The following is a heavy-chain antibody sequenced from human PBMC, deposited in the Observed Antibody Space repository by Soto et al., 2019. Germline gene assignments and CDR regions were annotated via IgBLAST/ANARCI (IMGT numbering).Heavy chain of an antibody. CDR1: GYSFTRYS. V-gene: IGHV1-3*01. CDR3: ARSVNVAFDY. D-gene: IGHD3-3*01. CDR2: IDVPNDNT. Sequence: GASVKVSFKASGYSFTRYSAHWLRQAPGQRLEWMGYIDVPNDNTKSSQRLQGRVTLTMDTSASTAYMELSSLRSEDTAVYYCARSVNVAFDYWGQGTLVTVSS. J-gene: IGHJ4*02.